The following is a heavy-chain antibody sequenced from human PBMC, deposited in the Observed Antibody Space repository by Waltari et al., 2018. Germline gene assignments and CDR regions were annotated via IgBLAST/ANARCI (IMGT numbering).Heavy chain of an antibody. CDR1: GYSISSGYY. D-gene: IGHD3-10*01. J-gene: IGHJ6*02. Sequence: QVQLQESGPGLVKPSETLSLTCAVSGYSISSGYYWGWIRQPPGKGLEWIGSIYHSGSNYDNPSLKSRVTRSVETAKNQFSLKLSSGTAADTAVYYCARHWSVTMDYYGMDVWGQGTTVTVSS. V-gene: IGHV4-38-2*01. CDR2: IYHSGSN. CDR3: ARHWSVTMDYYGMDV.